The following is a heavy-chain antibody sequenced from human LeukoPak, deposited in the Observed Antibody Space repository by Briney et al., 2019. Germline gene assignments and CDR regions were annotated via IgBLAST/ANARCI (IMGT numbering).Heavy chain of an antibody. J-gene: IGHJ4*02. V-gene: IGHV3-30*04. CDR3: ARAATGYSSGWYNSLETYYFDY. D-gene: IGHD6-19*01. Sequence: PGGSLRLSCAASGFTFSSYAMHWVRQAPGKGLEWVAVISYDGSNKYYADSVKGRFTISRDNSKNTLYLQMNSLRAEDTAVYYCARAATGYSSGWYNSLETYYFDYWGQGTLVTVSS. CDR2: ISYDGSNK. CDR1: GFTFSSYA.